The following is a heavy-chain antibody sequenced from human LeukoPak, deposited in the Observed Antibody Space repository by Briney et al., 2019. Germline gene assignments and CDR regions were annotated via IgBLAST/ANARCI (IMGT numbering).Heavy chain of an antibody. CDR2: ISPTGGST. Sequence: ASVKVSCKAFGYTFTSNYMHGVRQAPGQGPEWMGVISPTGGSTTYAQKFQGRVNLTRDMSTSTDYLELSSLRSDATAVHYCARDNSVRDEAWWFNPWGQGTLVTVAS. V-gene: IGHV1-46*01. CDR1: GYTFTSNY. CDR3: ARDNSVRDEAWWFNP. D-gene: IGHD5-24*01. J-gene: IGHJ5*02.